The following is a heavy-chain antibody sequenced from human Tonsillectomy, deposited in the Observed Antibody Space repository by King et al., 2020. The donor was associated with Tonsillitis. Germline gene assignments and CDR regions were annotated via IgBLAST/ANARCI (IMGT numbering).Heavy chain of an antibody. V-gene: IGHV3-7*03. CDR1: GLIFSSSW. CDR2: IRPDGSQK. CDR3: ASGVAY. J-gene: IGHJ4*02. Sequence: VQLVESGGGLVQPGGSLRLSCAASGLIFSSSWMNWLRQAPGKGLEWVANIRPDGSQKYYVDSVKGRFTISRDNAKNSLYLQMNSLSAEDTAVYYCASGVAYWGQGALVTVSS. D-gene: IGHD2-21*01.